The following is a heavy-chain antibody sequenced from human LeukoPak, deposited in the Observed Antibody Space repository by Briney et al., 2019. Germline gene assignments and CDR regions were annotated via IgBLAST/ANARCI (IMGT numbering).Heavy chain of an antibody. D-gene: IGHD1-1*01. CDR2: INHSGRT. V-gene: IGHV4-34*01. J-gene: IGHJ4*02. CDR1: GASFSGYY. CDR3: ATFLRVHDSPGYFDY. Sequence: SETLSLTCTVNGASFSGYYWSWIRQSPGKGLEWIGEINHSGRTNYNASLKSRVTISVDMSKNEFSLKLSSVTAADTAVYYCATFLRVHDSPGYFDYWGRGTLVTVSS.